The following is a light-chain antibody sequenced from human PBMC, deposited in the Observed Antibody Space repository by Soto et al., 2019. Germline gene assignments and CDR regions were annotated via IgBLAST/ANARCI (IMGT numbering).Light chain of an antibody. CDR2: TAS. V-gene: IGKV1-12*01. J-gene: IGKJ2*01. CDR1: QDISDW. CDR3: QQANSFPYT. Sequence: DIQMTQSPSSVSSSVGDRVTITCRASQDISDWLAWYQQKPGKAPKLLIYTASSLQSWVPSRFSGSGSGTVFTLTISSLQPEDFATYYCQQANSFPYTFGQGTKVEI.